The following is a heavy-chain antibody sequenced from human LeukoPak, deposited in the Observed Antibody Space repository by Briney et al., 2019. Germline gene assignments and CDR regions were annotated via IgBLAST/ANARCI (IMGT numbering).Heavy chain of an antibody. J-gene: IGHJ4*02. Sequence: SETLSLTCTVSGGSVSGYFWSWIRQPAGKGLEWIGRIHSSGTTNYNPSLMSRVTMSVDTSKNQFSLNLRSLTAADTAVYYCARYTFGSDYFDSWGQGTLVTVSS. D-gene: IGHD3-16*01. V-gene: IGHV4-4*07. CDR1: GGSVSGYF. CDR3: ARYTFGSDYFDS. CDR2: IHSSGTT.